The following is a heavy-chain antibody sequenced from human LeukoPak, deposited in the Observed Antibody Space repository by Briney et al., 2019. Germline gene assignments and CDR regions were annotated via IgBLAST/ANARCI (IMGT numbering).Heavy chain of an antibody. CDR2: INQDGSEK. CDR3: ARDSRGGVATNFDY. J-gene: IGHJ4*02. CDR1: GFTFSSYW. Sequence: PGGSLRLSCAASGFTFSSYWMSWVRQAPGKGLEWVANINQDGSEKYYVDSVKGRFTISRDNAKNSLYLQMNSLRAEDTAVYYCARDSRGGVATNFDYWGQGTLVTVSS. V-gene: IGHV3-7*01. D-gene: IGHD2-15*01.